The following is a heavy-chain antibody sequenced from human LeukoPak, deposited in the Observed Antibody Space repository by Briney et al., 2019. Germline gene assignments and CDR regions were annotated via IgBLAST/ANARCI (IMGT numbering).Heavy chain of an antibody. J-gene: IGHJ4*02. Sequence: GGSLRLSCAASGFTFSSYGMSWVRQAPGKGLEWVSAISGSGGSTYYADSVKGRFTISRDNSKNTLYLQMNSLRAEDTAVYYCAKDEYDYVWGSYRPFDYWGQGTLVSVSS. V-gene: IGHV3-23*01. D-gene: IGHD3-16*02. CDR3: AKDEYDYVWGSYRPFDY. CDR2: ISGSGGST. CDR1: GFTFSSYG.